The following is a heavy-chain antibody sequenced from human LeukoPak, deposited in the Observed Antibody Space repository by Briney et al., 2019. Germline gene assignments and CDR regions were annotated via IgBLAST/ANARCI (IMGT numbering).Heavy chain of an antibody. Sequence: PSQTLSLTCTVSGGAISSDNYYWSWIRQPPGKGLEWIGSINYSGPPYYNPSLKSRVSISVDTSRTQFSLRLSSVTAADTAVYYCARLSDYWGQGTLVTVSS. V-gene: IGHV4-39*01. CDR2: INYSGPP. CDR1: GGAISSDNYY. J-gene: IGHJ4*02. CDR3: ARLSDY.